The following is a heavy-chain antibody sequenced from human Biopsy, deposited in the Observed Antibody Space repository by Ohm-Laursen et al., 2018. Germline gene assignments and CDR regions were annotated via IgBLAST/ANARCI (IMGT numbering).Heavy chain of an antibody. D-gene: IGHD1-26*01. CDR2: IYTSGSP. Sequence: TLSLTCSVSGGSVSSGSYYWSWIRQPAGKGLEWIGRIYTSGSPNYNLSLESRVTMSVDTSKNQFSLNLRSVTAADTAVYYCARGTGRYYVYGAFDIWGQGTVVTVSS. CDR1: GGSVSSGSYY. CDR3: ARGTGRYYVYGAFDI. J-gene: IGHJ3*02. V-gene: IGHV4-61*02.